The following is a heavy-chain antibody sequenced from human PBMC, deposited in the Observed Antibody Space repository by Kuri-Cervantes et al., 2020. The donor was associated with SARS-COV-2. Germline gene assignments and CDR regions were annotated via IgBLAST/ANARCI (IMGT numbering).Heavy chain of an antibody. D-gene: IGHD3-22*01. Sequence: SETLSLTCTVSGGSISNYYWSWIRQAPGKGLEWIGYIYYSGSTNYNPSLKSRVTISVDTSKNQFSLKLSSVTAADTAVYYCARVVIVAYYDSSGYYPSEFDPWGQGTLVTVSS. CDR1: GGSISNYY. V-gene: IGHV4-59*01. CDR3: ARVVIVAYYDSSGYYPSEFDP. J-gene: IGHJ5*02. CDR2: IYYSGST.